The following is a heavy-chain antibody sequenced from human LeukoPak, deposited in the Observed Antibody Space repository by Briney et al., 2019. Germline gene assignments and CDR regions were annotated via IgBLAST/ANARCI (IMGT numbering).Heavy chain of an antibody. Sequence: SQTLSLTCAISGDSFSSNSAAWNWIRQSPSRGLGWLGRTYYRSKWYNDYAVSVKSRITVNPDTSKNQFSLHLNSVTPDDTAVYYCARDRYCSTVSCSFDYWGQGTLVTVSS. V-gene: IGHV6-1*01. CDR3: ARDRYCSTVSCSFDY. CDR2: TYYRSKWYN. CDR1: GDSFSSNSAA. D-gene: IGHD2-2*01. J-gene: IGHJ4*02.